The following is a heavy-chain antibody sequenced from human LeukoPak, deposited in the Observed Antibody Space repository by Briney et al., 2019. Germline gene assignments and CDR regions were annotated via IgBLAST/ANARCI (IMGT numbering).Heavy chain of an antibody. CDR1: GYTFTDYY. Sequence: ASVKVSCKASGYTFTDYYVHWVRQAPGQGLEWMGWINPNGGGTTYAQKSQGRVSMTRDTSITTVYMEVSSLRSDDTAVYYCARAALGSYYTNFDYWGQGTLVTVSS. V-gene: IGHV1-2*02. D-gene: IGHD1-26*01. CDR3: ARAALGSYYTNFDY. CDR2: INPNGGGT. J-gene: IGHJ4*02.